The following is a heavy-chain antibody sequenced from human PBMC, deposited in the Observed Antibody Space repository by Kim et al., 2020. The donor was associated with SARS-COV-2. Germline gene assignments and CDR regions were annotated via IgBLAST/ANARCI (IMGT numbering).Heavy chain of an antibody. D-gene: IGHD6-13*01. V-gene: IGHV3-23*01. CDR2: ISGSGGST. J-gene: IGHJ6*02. CDR3: AKEGSYSSSWSYYYYGMDV. Sequence: GGSLRLSCAASGFTFSSYAMSWVRQAPGKGLEWVSAISGSGGSTYYADSVKGRFTISRDNSKNTLYLQMNSLRAEDTAVYYCAKEGSYSSSWSYYYYGMDVWGQGTTVTVSS. CDR1: GFTFSSYA.